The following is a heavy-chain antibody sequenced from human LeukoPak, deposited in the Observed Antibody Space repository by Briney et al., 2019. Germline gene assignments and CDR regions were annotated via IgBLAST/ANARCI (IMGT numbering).Heavy chain of an antibody. CDR2: INHSGST. D-gene: IGHD3-10*01. CDR1: GGSFRVYY. J-gene: IGHJ5*02. CDR3: ARAGMFYYASGSYYNWFDP. Sequence: KPSEPLSLTCALCGGSFRVYYWSWLRHPPGKGVEWIGEINHSGSTNYNPSLKSRVTISVDTSKNQFSLKLSSVTAADTAVYYCARAGMFYYASGSYYNWFDPWGQGTLVTVSS. V-gene: IGHV4-34*01.